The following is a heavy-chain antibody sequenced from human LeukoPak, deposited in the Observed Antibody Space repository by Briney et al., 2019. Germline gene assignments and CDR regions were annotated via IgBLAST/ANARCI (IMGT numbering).Heavy chain of an antibody. Sequence: PGGSLRLSCAASGFTVSSNYMSWVRQAPGKGLEWVSVIYSGGNTYYADSVKGRFTISRDNSKNTLYLQMNSLRAEDTAVYYCARAGSAASWFDPWGQGTLVTVS. CDR3: ARAGSAASWFDP. CDR1: GFTVSSNY. CDR2: IYSGGNT. J-gene: IGHJ5*02. D-gene: IGHD1-26*01. V-gene: IGHV3-66*02.